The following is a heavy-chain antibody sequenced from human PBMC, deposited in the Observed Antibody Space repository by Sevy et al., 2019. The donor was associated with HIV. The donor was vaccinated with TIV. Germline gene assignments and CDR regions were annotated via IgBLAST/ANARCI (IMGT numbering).Heavy chain of an antibody. CDR2: ISGGSVTI. J-gene: IGHJ5*02. CDR1: GFTFSSYS. Sequence: GGSLRLSCAASGFTFSSYSMIWVRQAPGKGLEWISYISGGSVTIYYADSVKGRFTISRDNAKKSVYLEMNSLRVEDTAAYYCARDWWDSYGYHWLDPWGQGTLVTVSS. CDR3: ARDWWDSYGYHWLDP. V-gene: IGHV3-48*01. D-gene: IGHD5-18*01.